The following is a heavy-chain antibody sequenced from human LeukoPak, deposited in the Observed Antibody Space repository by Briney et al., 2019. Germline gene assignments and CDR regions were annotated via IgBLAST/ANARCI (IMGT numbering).Heavy chain of an antibody. V-gene: IGHV4-59*12. CDR1: GGSISSYY. D-gene: IGHD4-23*01. CDR3: ASLTTVVTY. J-gene: IGHJ4*02. CDR2: IYYSGST. Sequence: KPSETLSLTCSVSGGSISSYYWSWIRQPPGKGLEWIGYIYYSGSTNYNPSLESRVTISVDTSKNQFSLKLSSVTAADTAVYYCASLTTVVTYWGQGTLVTVSS.